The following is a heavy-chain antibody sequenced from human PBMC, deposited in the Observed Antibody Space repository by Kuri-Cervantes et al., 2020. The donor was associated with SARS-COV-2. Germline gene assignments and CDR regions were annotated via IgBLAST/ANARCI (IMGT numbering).Heavy chain of an antibody. CDR2: IYYSGST. CDR1: GGSISSYY. V-gene: IGHV4-59*08. J-gene: IGHJ4*02. CDR3: ARQPPESRYSSSPSPFDY. Sequence: SETLSLTCTVSGGSISSYYWSWIRQPPGKGLEWIGYIYYSGSTNYNPSLKSRVTISVDTSKNQFSLELSSVTAADTAVYYCARQPPESRYSSSPSPFDYWGQGTLVTVSS. D-gene: IGHD6-6*01.